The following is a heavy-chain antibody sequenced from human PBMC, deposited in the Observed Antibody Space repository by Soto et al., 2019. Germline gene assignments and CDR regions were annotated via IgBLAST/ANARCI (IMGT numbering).Heavy chain of an antibody. D-gene: IGHD3-22*01. J-gene: IGHJ2*01. V-gene: IGHV1-18*01. CDR2: ISTYNSYT. CDR3: ARDGGPFRDSSGYSDWYFDL. Sequence: VQLVQSGAEVKKPGASVKVSCKASGYAFTSYGITWVRQAPGQGLEWMGWISTYNSYTNYAQKLQGRVTMTTDTSTSTAYMELRSLISDDTAVYYCARDGGPFRDSSGYSDWYFDLWGRGTLVTVSS. CDR1: GYAFTSYG.